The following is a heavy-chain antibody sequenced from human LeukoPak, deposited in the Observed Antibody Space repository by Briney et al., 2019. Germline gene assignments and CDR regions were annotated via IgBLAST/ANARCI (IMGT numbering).Heavy chain of an antibody. V-gene: IGHV3-30*04. D-gene: IGHD3-10*01. Sequence: GGSLRLSCAASGFTFSSYAMHWVRQAPGKGLEWVAVISYDGSNKYYADSVKGRFTISRDNSKNTLYLQTNSLRAEDTAVYYCARDSAGITDDAFDIWGQGTMVTVSS. J-gene: IGHJ3*02. CDR3: ARDSAGITDDAFDI. CDR2: ISYDGSNK. CDR1: GFTFSSYA.